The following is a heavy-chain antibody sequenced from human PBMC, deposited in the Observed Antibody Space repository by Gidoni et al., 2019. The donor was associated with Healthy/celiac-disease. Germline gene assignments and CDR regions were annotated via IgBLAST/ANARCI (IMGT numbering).Heavy chain of an antibody. CDR3: ARGFYITGTTRCYFDY. CDR2: IIPIFGTA. CDR1: GGTCSSYA. J-gene: IGHJ4*02. D-gene: IGHD1-20*01. Sequence: VQLVQSGAEVKKPGSSVKVDCKAAGGTCSSYAISWVRRAPGHGLEWMGGIIPIFGTATYAQKFQGRVTITADASPSTAYLELSSLRSEDTAVYYCARGFYITGTTRCYFDYWGQGTLVTVSS. V-gene: IGHV1-69*01.